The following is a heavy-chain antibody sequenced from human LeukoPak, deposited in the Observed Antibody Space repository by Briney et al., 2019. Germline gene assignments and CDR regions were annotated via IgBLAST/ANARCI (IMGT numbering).Heavy chain of an antibody. CDR2: IYYSGST. CDR3: ARRTRYYYDSSGYSPSQWFDP. V-gene: IGHV4-39*01. D-gene: IGHD3-22*01. CDR1: GGSISSSSYY. Sequence: SETLSLTCTVSGGSISSSSYYWGWVRQPPGKGLEWIGSIYYSGSTYYNPSPKSRVTISVDTSKNQFSLKLSSVTAADTAVYYCARRTRYYYDSSGYSPSQWFDPWGQGTLVTVSS. J-gene: IGHJ5*02.